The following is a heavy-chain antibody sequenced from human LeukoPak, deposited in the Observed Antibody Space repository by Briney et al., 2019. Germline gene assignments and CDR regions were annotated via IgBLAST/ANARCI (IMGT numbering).Heavy chain of an antibody. CDR3: ARDPARDCSSTSCYSYYFDY. Sequence: SQTLSLTCAISGDSVSSNSAAWNWIRQSPSRGLEWLGRTYYRSKWYNDYAVSVKSRININPATSKNQFSLQLNSVTPEDTAVYYCARDPARDCSSTSCYSYYFDYWGQGTLVTVSS. CDR1: GDSVSSNSAA. V-gene: IGHV6-1*01. J-gene: IGHJ4*02. D-gene: IGHD2-2*01. CDR2: TYYRSKWYN.